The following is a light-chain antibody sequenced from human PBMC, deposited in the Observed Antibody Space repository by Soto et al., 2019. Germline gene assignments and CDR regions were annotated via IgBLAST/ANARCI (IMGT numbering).Light chain of an antibody. CDR1: SSDVGGYNY. J-gene: IGLJ1*01. CDR2: DVS. CDR3: SSYTSGSTLYV. V-gene: IGLV2-14*01. Sequence: QSALTQPASVSGSPGQSITISCTGTSSDVGGYNYVSWYQQHPGKAPKLMIYDVSNRPSGVSNRLSGSKSGNTASLTISGLQAEDEADYYCSSYTSGSTLYVFGTGTKLTVL.